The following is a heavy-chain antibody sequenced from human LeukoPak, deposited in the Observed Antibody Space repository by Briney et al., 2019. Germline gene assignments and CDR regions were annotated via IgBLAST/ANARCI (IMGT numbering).Heavy chain of an antibody. CDR3: ARDGYTPSGGSYDFGHELDY. CDR2: IRYGADSA. Sequence: GGSLRLSCAASGFTFIDYAMTWVRQAPGKGLEWVSTIRYGADSAYYADSVKGRFTISRDNAKNSLYLQMNSLRAEDTAVYYCARDGYTPSGGSYDFGHELDYWGQGTLVTVSS. CDR1: GFTFIDYA. V-gene: IGHV3-23*01. D-gene: IGHD1-26*01. J-gene: IGHJ4*02.